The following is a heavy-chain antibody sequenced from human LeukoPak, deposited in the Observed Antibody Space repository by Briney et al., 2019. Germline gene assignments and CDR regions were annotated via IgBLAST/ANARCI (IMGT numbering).Heavy chain of an antibody. D-gene: IGHD3-10*01. CDR3: ARPGSGSYWYFDL. J-gene: IGHJ2*01. CDR2: IYPGDSDT. V-gene: IGHV5-51*01. CDR1: GYSFTSYW. Sequence: GESLKISCKGSGYSFTSYWIGWVRHMPGKGLEWMGIIYPGDSDTRYCPSFQGQVTISADKSISTTYLQWSSLKASDTAMYYCARPGSGSYWYFDLWGRGTLVTVSS.